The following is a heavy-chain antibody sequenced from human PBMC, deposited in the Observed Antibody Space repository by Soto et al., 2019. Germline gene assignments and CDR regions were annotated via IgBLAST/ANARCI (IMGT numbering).Heavy chain of an antibody. CDR1: GGTFSSYA. V-gene: IGHV1-69*13. CDR2: IIPIFGTA. Sequence: GASVKVSCKASGGTFSSYAISWVRQAPGQGLGWMGGIIPIFGTANYAQKFQGRVTITADESTSTAYMELSSLRSEDTAVYYCARARCSSTSCYIFYYYYGMDVWGQGTKVTVSS. J-gene: IGHJ6*02. CDR3: ARARCSSTSCYIFYYYYGMDV. D-gene: IGHD2-2*02.